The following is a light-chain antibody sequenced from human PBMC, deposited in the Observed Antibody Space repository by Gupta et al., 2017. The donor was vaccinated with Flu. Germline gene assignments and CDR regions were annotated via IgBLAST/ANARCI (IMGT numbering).Light chain of an antibody. J-gene: IGKJ2*01. CDR1: QSRLHSDGFTF. Sequence: DIVMTQSPLSLPVIPGEPASISCRSSQSRLHSDGFTFLDWYLQKPGQSPQLLIYLGSNRASGVPDRFSGSESGTDFTLEISRVEAEDIGVYYCMQALQAPYTFGQGTKLEIK. V-gene: IGKV2-28*01. CDR3: MQALQAPYT. CDR2: LGS.